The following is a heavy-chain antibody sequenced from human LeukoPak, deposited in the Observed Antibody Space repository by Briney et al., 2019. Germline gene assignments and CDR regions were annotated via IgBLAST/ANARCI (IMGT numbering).Heavy chain of an antibody. CDR3: ASLFGATGAGAFYYYMDV. J-gene: IGHJ6*03. D-gene: IGHD3-16*01. V-gene: IGHV1-24*01. CDR2: FDPEDGET. Sequence: ASVKVSCKVSGYTLTELSMHWVRQAPGKGLEWMGGFDPEDGETIYAQMFQGRVTMTEDTSTDTAYMELSSLRSEDTAVYYCASLFGATGAGAFYYYMDVWGKGTTVTVSS. CDR1: GYTLTELS.